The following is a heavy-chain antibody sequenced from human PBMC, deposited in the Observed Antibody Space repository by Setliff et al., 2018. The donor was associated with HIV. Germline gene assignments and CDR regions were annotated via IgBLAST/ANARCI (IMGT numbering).Heavy chain of an antibody. V-gene: IGHV4-39*07. Sequence: PSETLSLTCTVSGGSISSISYYWGWIRQPPGKGLEWIGNIYYSGTTYSNPSLKSRLTISKDTSKNQFSLQLSSVTAADTAVYYCARDNYDSRGYFFGYWGQGTLVTVSS. CDR2: IYYSGTT. CDR3: ARDNYDSRGYFFGY. CDR1: GGSISSISYY. J-gene: IGHJ4*02. D-gene: IGHD3-22*01.